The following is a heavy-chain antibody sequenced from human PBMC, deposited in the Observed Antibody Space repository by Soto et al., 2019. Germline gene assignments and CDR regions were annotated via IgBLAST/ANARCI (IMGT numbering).Heavy chain of an antibody. CDR2: IYYSGST. CDR1: GGSIGSSNSY. J-gene: IGHJ4*02. D-gene: IGHD3-10*01. CDR3: ARVPSGAYYYFDS. V-gene: IGHV4-39*01. Sequence: ASETLSLTCTVSGGSIGSSNSYWGWIRQPPGKGLEWIGTIYYSGSTYYNPSLKSRVTISVDTTKNQFSLKLSSVTAADTAVYYCARVPSGAYYYFDSWGQGSLVTVSS.